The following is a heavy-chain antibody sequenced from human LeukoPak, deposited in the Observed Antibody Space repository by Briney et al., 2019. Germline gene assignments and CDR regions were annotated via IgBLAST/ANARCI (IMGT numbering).Heavy chain of an antibody. CDR3: ARVSGYCSGGSCYYSVYGMDV. D-gene: IGHD2-15*01. J-gene: IGHJ6*02. Sequence: GGSLRLSCAASGFTFSSYTMSWVRQAPGKGLEWVSTITTSDGNTYYADSVRGRFTVSRDNSKNTLFLQMNSLRAEDTAVYYCARVSGYCSGGSCYYSVYGMDVWGQGTTVTVSS. CDR2: ITTSDGNT. CDR1: GFTFSSYT. V-gene: IGHV3-23*01.